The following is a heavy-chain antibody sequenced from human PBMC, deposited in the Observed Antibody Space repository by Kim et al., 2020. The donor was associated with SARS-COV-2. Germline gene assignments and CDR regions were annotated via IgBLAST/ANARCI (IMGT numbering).Heavy chain of an antibody. V-gene: IGHV3-73*01. J-gene: IGHJ3*02. D-gene: IGHD6-13*01. CDR2: IRSKANSYAT. CDR3: TRVPPYSNSWWDAFD. CDR1: GFIFSDSA. Sequence: GGSLRLSCAASGFIFSDSAMYWVSQASGKGLQWVGRIRSKANSYATAYDVSVKGRFIISRDDSKNTAYLQMNSLKTEDTAIYYCTRVPPYSNSWWDAFD.